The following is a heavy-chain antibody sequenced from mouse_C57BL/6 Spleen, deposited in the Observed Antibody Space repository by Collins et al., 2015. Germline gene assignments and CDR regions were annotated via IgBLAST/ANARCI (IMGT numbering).Heavy chain of an antibody. CDR3: ARENYYFDY. V-gene: IGHV7-3*02. CDR2: IRNKANGYTT. CDR1: GFTFTDYY. Sequence: EVKLVESGGGLVQPGGSLRLSCATSGFTFTDYYMSWVRQPPGKALEWLGFIRNKANGYTTEYSASVKGRFTISRDNSQSILYLQMNTLRAEDSATYYCARENYYFDYWGPRHHSHSLL. J-gene: IGHJ2*01.